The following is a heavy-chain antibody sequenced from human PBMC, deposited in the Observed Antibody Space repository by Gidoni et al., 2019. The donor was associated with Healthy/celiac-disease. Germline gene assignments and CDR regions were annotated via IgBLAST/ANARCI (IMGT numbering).Heavy chain of an antibody. J-gene: IGHJ3*02. CDR3: AKDQLYSGYDSGGAFDI. Sequence: EVQLVESGGGLVQPGGSLRLSCAASGFTFSSYAMSWVRQAPGKGLEWVSAISGSGGSTYYADSVKGRFTISRDNSKNTLYLQMNSLRAEDTAVYYCAKDQLYSGYDSGGAFDIWGQGTMVTVSS. CDR2: ISGSGGST. D-gene: IGHD5-12*01. CDR1: GFTFSSYA. V-gene: IGHV3-23*04.